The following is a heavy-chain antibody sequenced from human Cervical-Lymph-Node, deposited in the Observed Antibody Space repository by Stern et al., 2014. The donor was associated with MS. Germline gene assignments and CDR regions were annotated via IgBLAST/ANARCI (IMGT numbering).Heavy chain of an antibody. D-gene: IGHD3-22*01. J-gene: IGHJ6*02. CDR3: AREDYDGSGHPYYYGLDV. CDR2: IFTSGST. CDR1: GGSIASSSYY. Sequence: QLQLQESGPGLVKPSQTLSLTCTVSGGSIASSSYYWSWIRQPAGKGLEWIGRIFTSGSTNYTPTPQSQSPLSVDTSKTQSALRLGSVTAADTAVYYCAREDYDGSGHPYYYGLDVWGQGTTVTVSS. V-gene: IGHV4-61*02.